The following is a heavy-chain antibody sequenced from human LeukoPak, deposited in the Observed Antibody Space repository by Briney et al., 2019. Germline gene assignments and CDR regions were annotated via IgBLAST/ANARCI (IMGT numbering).Heavy chain of an antibody. V-gene: IGHV3-30*02. CDR2: IRYDGSNK. J-gene: IGHJ4*02. D-gene: IGHD2-21*01. CDR1: GFTFSSYG. CDR3: AKTYCGGDCPMTIDY. Sequence: GGSLRLSCAASGFTFSSYGMHWVRQAPGKGLEWVAFIRYDGSNKYYADSVKGRFAISRDNSKNTLYLQMNSLRAEDTAVYYCAKTYCGGDCPMTIDYWGQGTLVTVSS.